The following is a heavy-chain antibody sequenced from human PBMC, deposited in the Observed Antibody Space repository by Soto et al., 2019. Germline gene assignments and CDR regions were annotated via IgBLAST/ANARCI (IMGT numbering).Heavy chain of an antibody. CDR1: GGSITTNW. D-gene: IGHD6-19*01. CDR3: ARHIAVSRTRGFDY. CDR2: IYHSGTT. Sequence: QVHLQESGPGLVKPSGTLSLTCAVSGGSITTNWWSWVRQPPGKGLEWIGEIYHSGTTNYNPSLRGRVTLSADTSNNQFSLNLNSVTAAESAIYYCARHIAVSRTRGFDYWGQGNLVTVSS. V-gene: IGHV4-4*02. J-gene: IGHJ4*02.